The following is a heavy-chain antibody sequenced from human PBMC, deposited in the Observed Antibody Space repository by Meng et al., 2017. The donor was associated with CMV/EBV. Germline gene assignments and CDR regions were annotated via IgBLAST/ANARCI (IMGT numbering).Heavy chain of an antibody. D-gene: IGHD3-3*01. CDR1: GFTFSSYW. V-gene: IGHV3-7*01. CDR3: ARDTILEWLLSGNYYYGMDV. Sequence: GESLKISCAASGFTFSSYWMSWVRQAPGKGLEWVANIKQDGSEKYYVDSVKGRFTISRDNAKNSLYLQMNSLRAEDTAVYYCARDTILEWLLSGNYYYGMDVWGQGTTVTVSS. CDR2: IKQDGSEK. J-gene: IGHJ6*02.